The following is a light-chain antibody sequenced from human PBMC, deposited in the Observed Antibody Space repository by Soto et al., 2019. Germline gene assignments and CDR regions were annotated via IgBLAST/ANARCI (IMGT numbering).Light chain of an antibody. V-gene: IGKV4-1*01. CDR1: QPLFFSSNNKNS. J-gene: IGKJ3*01. CDR2: WAS. CDR3: QQYYTIPFT. Sequence: DIVMTQSPDSLAVPLGERATINCKSSQPLFFSSNNKNSLVWYQQRPRQPPKLLITWASTRESGVPDRFSGSGSGTNFSLTISSLQAEDVAVYYCQQYYTIPFTFGPGTKVEIK.